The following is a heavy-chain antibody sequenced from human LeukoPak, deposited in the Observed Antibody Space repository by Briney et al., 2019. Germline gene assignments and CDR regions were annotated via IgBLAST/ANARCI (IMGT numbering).Heavy chain of an antibody. J-gene: IGHJ1*01. Sequence: GGSLRLSCAASGFTFNDYAMYWVRQAPGKGLEWVTLISYDVYDKSYADSVRGRFTISRDNSRNTLYLQMDSLRSEDTAVYYCAKDLKYGSGSYHAEYFQHWGQGTLVTVSS. CDR1: GFTFNDYA. D-gene: IGHD3-10*01. CDR3: AKDLKYGSGSYHAEYFQH. CDR2: ISYDVYDK. V-gene: IGHV3-30-3*01.